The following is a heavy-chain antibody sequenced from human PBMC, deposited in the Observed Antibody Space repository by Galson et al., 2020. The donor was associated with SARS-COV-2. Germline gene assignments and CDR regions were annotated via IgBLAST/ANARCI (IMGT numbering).Heavy chain of an antibody. Sequence: SGPTLVKPTQTLTLTCTFSGFSLSTSGMCVSWIRQPPGKALEWLALIDWDDDKYYSTSLMTRLTISKDTSKNQVVLTMTNMDPVDTATYYCARTTYDILTGYYSAFDYWGQGTLVTVSS. CDR2: IDWDDDK. V-gene: IGHV2-70*01. CDR1: GFSLSTSGMC. J-gene: IGHJ4*02. D-gene: IGHD3-9*01. CDR3: ARTTYDILTGYYSAFDY.